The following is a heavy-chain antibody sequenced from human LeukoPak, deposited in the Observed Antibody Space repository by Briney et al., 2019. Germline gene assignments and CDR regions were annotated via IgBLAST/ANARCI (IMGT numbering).Heavy chain of an antibody. CDR1: GGSISSSSYY. Sequence: PSETLSLTCTVSGGSISSSSYYWSWIRQPPGKGLEWIGYIYYSGSTYYNPSLKSRVTISVDTSKNQFSLRLSSVTAADTAVYYCARTLLISVSIDYWGQGTLVTVSS. V-gene: IGHV4-30-4*08. CDR2: IYYSGST. J-gene: IGHJ4*02. D-gene: IGHD3-10*02. CDR3: ARTLLISVSIDY.